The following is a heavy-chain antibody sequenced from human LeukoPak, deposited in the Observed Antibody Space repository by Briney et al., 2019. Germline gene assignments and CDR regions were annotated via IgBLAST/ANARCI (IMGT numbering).Heavy chain of an antibody. CDR3: ARGGNTSIWFDP. CDR2: IYYSGST. V-gene: IGHV4-39*07. D-gene: IGHD1-26*01. CDR1: GGSISSSSYY. J-gene: IGHJ5*02. Sequence: SETLSLTCTVSGGSISSSSYYWGWIRQSPGKGLEWIGSIYYSGSTNYNPSLKSRVTISVDTSKNQFSLKLSSVTAADTAVYYCARGGNTSIWFDPWGQGTLVTVSS.